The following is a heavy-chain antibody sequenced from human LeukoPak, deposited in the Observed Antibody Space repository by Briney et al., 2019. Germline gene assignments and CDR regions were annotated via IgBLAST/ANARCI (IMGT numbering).Heavy chain of an antibody. J-gene: IGHJ4*02. V-gene: IGHV4-30-4*01. D-gene: IGHD2-21*01. CDR2: IYYSGST. CDR1: GGSISSGDYY. Sequence: PSQTLSLTCTVSGGSISSGDYYWSWIRQPPGKGLEWTGYIYYSGSTYYNPSLKSRVTISVDTSKNQFSLRVSSVTAADTAVYYCARHLNNCGDDCYIFDYWGQGTLVTVSS. CDR3: ARHLNNCGDDCYIFDY.